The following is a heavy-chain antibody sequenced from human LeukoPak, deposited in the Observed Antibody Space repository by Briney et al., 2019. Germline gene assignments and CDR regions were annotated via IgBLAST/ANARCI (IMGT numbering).Heavy chain of an antibody. Sequence: GASVKVSCKASGYTFTGYYMHWVRQAPGQGLEWMGWINPNSGGTNYAQKFQGRVTMTRDTSISTAYMELSRLRSDDTAVYYCARAAEAFGVSAFDIWGQGTMVTVSS. J-gene: IGHJ3*02. D-gene: IGHD3-16*01. CDR1: GYTFTGYY. CDR3: ARAAEAFGVSAFDI. CDR2: INPNSGGT. V-gene: IGHV1-2*02.